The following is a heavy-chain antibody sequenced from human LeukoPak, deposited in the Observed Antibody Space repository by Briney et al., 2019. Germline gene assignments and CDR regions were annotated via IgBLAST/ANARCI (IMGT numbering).Heavy chain of an antibody. CDR1: GFTFSSYG. V-gene: IGHV3-33*01. CDR3: ARGPDYYGSGSYYHQPLDY. J-gene: IGHJ4*02. CDR2: IWYDGSNK. D-gene: IGHD3-10*01. Sequence: PGRSLRLSCAASGFTFSSYGMHWDRQAPGKGLEWVAVIWYDGSNKYYADSVKGRFTISRDNSKNTLYLQMNSLRAEDTAVYYCARGPDYYGSGSYYHQPLDYWGQGTLVTVCS.